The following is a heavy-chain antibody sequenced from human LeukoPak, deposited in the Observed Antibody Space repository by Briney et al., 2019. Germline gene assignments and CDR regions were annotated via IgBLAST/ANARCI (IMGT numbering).Heavy chain of an antibody. CDR2: IIPTFGAA. V-gene: IGHV1-69*05. D-gene: IGHD5-24*01. CDR3: ARAHRDGYTPLAFDI. Sequence: ASVKVSCKASGGTFSSYAISWVRQAPGQGLEWVGGIIPTFGAANYAQKFQGRVTITTDESTSTAYMELSSLRSEDTAVYYCARAHRDGYTPLAFDIWGQGTMVTVSS. J-gene: IGHJ3*02. CDR1: GGTFSSYA.